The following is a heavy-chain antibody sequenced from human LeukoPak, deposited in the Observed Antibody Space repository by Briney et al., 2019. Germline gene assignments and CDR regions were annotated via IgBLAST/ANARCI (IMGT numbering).Heavy chain of an antibody. D-gene: IGHD3-10*01. Sequence: RGSLGLSCAASGFTVSRIYMTWVRQAAGKGLRWVSGIYSDGSAFYTDSVKGRFTISRNNSKNTLYLQMNSLRVEDTAVYYCATDFRYGSAWGPGTLVTVSS. CDR1: GFTVSRIY. CDR2: IYSDGSA. J-gene: IGHJ4*02. CDR3: ATDFRYGSA. V-gene: IGHV3-66*01.